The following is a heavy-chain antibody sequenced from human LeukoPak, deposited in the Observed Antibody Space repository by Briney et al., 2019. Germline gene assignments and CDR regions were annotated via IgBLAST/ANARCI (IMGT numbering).Heavy chain of an antibody. CDR2: INSNSGGT. V-gene: IGHV1-2*02. D-gene: IGHD1-26*01. CDR1: GYTFTGYY. CDR3: ARLGVRAVHSGSYSGRDY. Sequence: ASVKVTCKASGYTFTGYYMHWVRQAPGQELEWMGWINSNSGGTNYAQKFQGRVTMTRDTSISTAYMELSRLRSDDTAVYYCARLGVRAVHSGSYSGRDYWGQGTLVTVSS. J-gene: IGHJ4*02.